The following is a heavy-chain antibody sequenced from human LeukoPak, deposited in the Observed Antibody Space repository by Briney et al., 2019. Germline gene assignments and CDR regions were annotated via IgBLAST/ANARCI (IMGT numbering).Heavy chain of an antibody. V-gene: IGHV1-69*06. CDR1: GGTFSSYA. D-gene: IGHD5-18*01. J-gene: IGHJ4*02. CDR3: ARGGYSYATFDY. Sequence: SVKVSCKASGGTFSSYAISWVRQAPGQGLEWMGGIIPIFGTANYAQKFQGRVTITADKSTSTAYMELSSLRSEDTAVYYCARGGYSYATFDYWGQGTLVTVSS. CDR2: IIPIFGTA.